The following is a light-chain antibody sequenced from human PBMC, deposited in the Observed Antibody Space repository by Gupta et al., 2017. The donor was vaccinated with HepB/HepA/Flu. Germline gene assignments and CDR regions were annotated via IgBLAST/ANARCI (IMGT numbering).Light chain of an antibody. CDR2: SNN. CDR1: TSNIGSNA. CDR3: AAWDDSLNGVV. V-gene: IGLV1-44*01. J-gene: IGLJ2*01. Sequence: QSVLTQPPSASGTPGQRVTISCSGTTSNIGSNAINWYQQLPGTAPKLLIFSNNQRPSGVPDRFSGSKSGTSASLAISELQSDDEADYYCAAWDDSLNGVVFGGGTKLTV.